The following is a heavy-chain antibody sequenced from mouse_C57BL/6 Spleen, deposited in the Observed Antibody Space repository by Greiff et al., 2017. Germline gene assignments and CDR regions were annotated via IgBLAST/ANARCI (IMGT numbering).Heavy chain of an antibody. V-gene: IGHV1-26*01. CDR2: INPNNGGT. Sequence: EVQLQQSGPELVKPGASVKISCKASGYTFTDYYMNWVKQSHGKSLEWIGDINPNNGGTSYNQKFKGKATLTVDKSSSTAYMELRSLTSEDSAVYYCARSRGYSNYFDYWGQGTTLTVSS. J-gene: IGHJ2*01. CDR3: ARSRGYSNYFDY. D-gene: IGHD2-5*01. CDR1: GYTFTDYY.